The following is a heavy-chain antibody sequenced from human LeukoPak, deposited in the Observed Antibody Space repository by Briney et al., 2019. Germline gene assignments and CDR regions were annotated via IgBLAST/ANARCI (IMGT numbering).Heavy chain of an antibody. J-gene: IGHJ4*02. CDR1: GFTFSTFA. CDR3: AREKWYTSGLNDY. V-gene: IGHV3-23*01. CDR2: IFPSGGEI. Sequence: GGSLRLSCAASGFTFSTFAMIWVRQPPGKGLEWVSSIFPSGGEIHYADSVRGRFTISRDNSKSTLSLQMNSLRAEDTAVYYCAREKWYTSGLNDYWGQGTLVTVSS. D-gene: IGHD1-1*01.